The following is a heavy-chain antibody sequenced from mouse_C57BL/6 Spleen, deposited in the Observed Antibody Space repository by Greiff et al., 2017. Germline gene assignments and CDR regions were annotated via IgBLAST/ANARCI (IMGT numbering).Heavy chain of an antibody. Sequence: EVQVVESGPGLVKPSQSLSLTCSVTGYSITSGYYWNWIRQFPGNKLEWMGYISYDGSNNYNPSLKNRISITRDTSKNQFFLKLNSVTTEDTATYYCARDGWDVHAMDYWGQGTSVTVSS. CDR2: ISYDGSN. D-gene: IGHD4-1*01. CDR3: ARDGWDVHAMDY. V-gene: IGHV3-6*01. CDR1: GYSITSGYY. J-gene: IGHJ4*01.